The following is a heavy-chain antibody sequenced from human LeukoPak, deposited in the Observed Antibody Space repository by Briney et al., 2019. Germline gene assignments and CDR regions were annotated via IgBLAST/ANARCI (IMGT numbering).Heavy chain of an antibody. CDR3: AKETEGDYSPALDY. CDR1: GFTFSSYG. J-gene: IGHJ4*02. CDR2: ISYDGSNK. D-gene: IGHD4-17*01. V-gene: IGHV3-30*18. Sequence: GGSLRLSCAASGFTFSSYGMHWVRQAPGKGLEWVAVISYDGSNKYYADSVKGRFTISRDNSKSTLYLQMNSLRAEDTAVYYCAKETEGDYSPALDYWAREPWSPSPQ.